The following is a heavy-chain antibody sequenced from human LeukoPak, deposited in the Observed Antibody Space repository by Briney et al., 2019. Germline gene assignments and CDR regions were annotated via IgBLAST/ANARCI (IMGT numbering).Heavy chain of an antibody. J-gene: IGHJ4*02. CDR1: GFTLSSYC. CDR2: LSASGDST. Sequence: GGSLRLSCAASGFTLSSYCMSWVRQAPAKGLEWVSTLSASGDSTYYVDSVKGRFTISRDNSKNTLYLQMDSLRAEDTAVYYCAKRECSDNNCYFVNWGQGTLVTVSS. D-gene: IGHD1-20*01. CDR3: AKRECSDNNCYFVN. V-gene: IGHV3-23*01.